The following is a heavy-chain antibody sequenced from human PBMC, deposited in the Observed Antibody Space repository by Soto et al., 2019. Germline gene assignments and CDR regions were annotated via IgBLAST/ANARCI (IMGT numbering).Heavy chain of an antibody. V-gene: IGHV3-30*18. CDR1: GFTFSSYG. D-gene: IGHD3-10*01. Sequence: QVQLVESGGGVVQPGRSLRLSCAASGFTFSSYGMHWVRQAPGKGLEWVAVISYDGSNKYYADSVKGRFTISRDNSKNTLYLQMNSLIAEDTTVYYCAKASSGSLYYYYYYGMDVWGQGTTVTVSS. J-gene: IGHJ6*02. CDR3: AKASSGSLYYYYYYGMDV. CDR2: ISYDGSNK.